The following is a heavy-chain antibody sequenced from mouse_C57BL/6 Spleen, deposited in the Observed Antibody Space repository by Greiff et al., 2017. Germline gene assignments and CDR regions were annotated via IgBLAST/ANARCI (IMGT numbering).Heavy chain of an antibody. CDR1: GYTFTSYG. D-gene: IGHD4-1*01. CDR3: ATLTGTFYYFDY. J-gene: IGHJ2*01. V-gene: IGHV1-81*01. CDR2: IYPRSGNT. Sequence: QVQLQQSGAELARPGASVKLSCKASGYTFTSYGISWVKQRTGQGLEWIGEIYPRSGNTYYNEKFKGKATLTAAKSSGTAYMELRSLTSEDSAVYFCATLTGTFYYFDYWGQGTTLTVSS.